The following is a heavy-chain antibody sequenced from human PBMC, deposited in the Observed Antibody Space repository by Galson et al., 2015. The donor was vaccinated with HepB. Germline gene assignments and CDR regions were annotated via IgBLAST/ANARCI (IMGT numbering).Heavy chain of an antibody. CDR1: GFTFSDYY. V-gene: IGHV3-11*05. CDR3: GRERYCSSTSCPNPYYYGMDV. CDR2: ISSSSTYT. D-gene: IGHD2-2*01. J-gene: IGHJ6*02. Sequence: SLRLSCAASGFTFSDYYMSWIRQAPGKGLEWVSYISSSSTYTNYAGSVKGRFTISRDNAKNSLYLQMNSLRAEDTAVYYCGRERYCSSTSCPNPYYYGMDVWGQGTTDTVSS.